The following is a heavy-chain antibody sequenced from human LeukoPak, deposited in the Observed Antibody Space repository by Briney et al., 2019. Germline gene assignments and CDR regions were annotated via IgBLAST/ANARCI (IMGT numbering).Heavy chain of an antibody. D-gene: IGHD3-22*01. V-gene: IGHV4-39*01. Sequence: SETRSLTCTVSGGSISSSSYYWGWIRQPPGKGLEWIGSIYYSGSTYYNPSLKSRVTISVDTSKNQFSLKLSSVTAADTAVYYCARHASFHYDSSGYYFDYWGQGTLVTVSS. CDR3: ARHASFHYDSSGYYFDY. CDR1: GGSISSSSYY. J-gene: IGHJ4*02. CDR2: IYYSGST.